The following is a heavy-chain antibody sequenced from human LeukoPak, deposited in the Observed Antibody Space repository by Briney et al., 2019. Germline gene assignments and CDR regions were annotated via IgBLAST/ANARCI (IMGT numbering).Heavy chain of an antibody. J-gene: IGHJ6*02. CDR1: GFTFSSCA. CDR2: SGTGGST. CDR3: AKAITGMRFCLDV. Sequence: GGSLRLSCAASGFTFSSCAMSWVRQAPGKGLEWVSTSGTGGSTYYPDSVKGRTTISRDNSKNMLYVQMNNLRAEDTAVYYCAKAITGMRFCLDVWGQGTTVTVSS. D-gene: IGHD1-1*01. V-gene: IGHV3-23*01.